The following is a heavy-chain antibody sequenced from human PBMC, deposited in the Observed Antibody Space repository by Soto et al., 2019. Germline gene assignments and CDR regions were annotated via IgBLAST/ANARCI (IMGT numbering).Heavy chain of an antibody. D-gene: IGHD4-4*01. CDR2: ISVDGTNK. CDR3: ARETHSSVSAGCFDI. J-gene: IGHJ3*02. Sequence: QVQLVESGGGVVQPGKSLRLSCAVSGFALSNAVIHWVRQTPGTGLEWVALISVDGTNKHYAESVKGRITISKDDSQNLVFVQLDSLRIEDSGTYYCARETHSSVSAGCFDIWGQGTLVTVSS. V-gene: IGHV3-30*03. CDR1: GFALSNAV.